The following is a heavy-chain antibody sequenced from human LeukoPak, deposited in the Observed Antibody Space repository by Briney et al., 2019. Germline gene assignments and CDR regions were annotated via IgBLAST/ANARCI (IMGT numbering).Heavy chain of an antibody. CDR2: INHSGST. D-gene: IGHD4-17*01. V-gene: IGHV4-34*01. J-gene: IGHJ4*02. CDR3: ARAGDYGDYLGD. Sequence: SETLSLTCSVSGVSISSDYWSWIRQPPGKGLEWIGEINHSGSTNYNPSLKSRVTISVDTSKNQFSLKLSSVTAADTAVYYCARAGDYGDYLGDWGQGTLVTVSS. CDR1: GVSISSDY.